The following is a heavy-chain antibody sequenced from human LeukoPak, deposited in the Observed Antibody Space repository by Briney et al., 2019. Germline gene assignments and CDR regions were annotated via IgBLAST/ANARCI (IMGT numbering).Heavy chain of an antibody. CDR3: AKSLVGVFRGFDP. J-gene: IGHJ5*02. V-gene: IGHV3-23*01. CDR1: GFSFSSYA. D-gene: IGHD2-8*01. Sequence: PGGSLRLSCSASGFSFSSYAMHWVRQAPGKGLEWVSAISASGVSTYSADSVKGRFTISRDNSKNTLYLQMNSLRAEDTAVYYCAKSLVGVFRGFDPWGQGTLVTVSS. CDR2: ISASGVST.